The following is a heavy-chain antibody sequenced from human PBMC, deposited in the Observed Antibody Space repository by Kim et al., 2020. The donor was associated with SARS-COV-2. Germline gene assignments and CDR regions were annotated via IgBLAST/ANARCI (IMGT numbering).Heavy chain of an antibody. V-gene: IGHV3-21*01. Sequence: SVKGRFTSARDNAKNALYLQMNGLRAEDTAVYYCARDRPSPLAAAGTVDYWGQGTLVTVSP. J-gene: IGHJ4*02. CDR3: ARDRPSPLAAAGTVDY. D-gene: IGHD6-13*01.